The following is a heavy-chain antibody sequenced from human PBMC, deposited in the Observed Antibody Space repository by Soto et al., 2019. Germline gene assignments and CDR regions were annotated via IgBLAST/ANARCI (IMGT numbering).Heavy chain of an antibody. V-gene: IGHV1-2*02. Sequence: ASVKVSCKTSGYTFTGHYIHWVRQAPQQGPEWMGEIGPESGATRYAQKFRGRVTMTMDTSITTVYMELKNLSPDGTAVYYRGRGRSGQIVIFYWGQGTPVTVSS. CDR2: IGPESGAT. D-gene: IGHD1-26*01. CDR3: GRGRSGQIVIFY. CDR1: GYTFTGHY. J-gene: IGHJ4*02.